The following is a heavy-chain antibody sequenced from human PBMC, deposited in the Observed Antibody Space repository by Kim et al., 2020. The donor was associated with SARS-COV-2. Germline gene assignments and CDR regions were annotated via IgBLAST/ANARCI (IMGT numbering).Heavy chain of an antibody. D-gene: IGHD3-22*01. CDR2: IYYSGST. V-gene: IGHV4-39*01. Sequence: SETLSLTCTVSGGSISSSSYYWGWIRQPPGKGLEWIGSIYYSGSTYYNPSLKSRVTISVDTSKNQFSLKLSSVTAADTALYYCARRTPPYLVVTNPVDDYWGQGTLVTVSS. J-gene: IGHJ4*02. CDR1: GGSISSSSYY. CDR3: ARRTPPYLVVTNPVDDY.